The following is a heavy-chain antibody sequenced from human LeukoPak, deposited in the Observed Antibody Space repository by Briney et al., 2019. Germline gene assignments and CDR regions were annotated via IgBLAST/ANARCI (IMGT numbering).Heavy chain of an antibody. V-gene: IGHV3-23*01. Sequence: PGGSLRLSCAASGFTFSSYAMSWVSQDPGKGLEWVSAISGSGGSTYYADSVKGRFTISRDHSNNTLYMQMNSQRAEDPAVYYCAKPAARSHATLLLDYWGQGTLVTVSS. D-gene: IGHD6-6*01. J-gene: IGHJ4*02. CDR2: ISGSGGST. CDR3: AKPAARSHATLLLDY. CDR1: GFTFSSYA.